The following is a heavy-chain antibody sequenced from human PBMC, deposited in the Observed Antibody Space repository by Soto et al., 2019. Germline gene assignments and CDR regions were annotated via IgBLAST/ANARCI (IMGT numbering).Heavy chain of an antibody. J-gene: IGHJ5*02. CDR2: MNPNSGNT. CDR1: GYTFTSYD. CDR3: ARERGSGSYYTPWFDP. Sequence: QVQLVQSGAEVKKPGASVKVSCKASGYTFTSYDINWVRQATGQGLEWMGWMNPNSGNTGYAQKFQGGVTMTRNTSLSTAYMELSSLRSEDTAVYYCARERGSGSYYTPWFDPWGQGTLVTVSS. V-gene: IGHV1-8*01. D-gene: IGHD3-10*01.